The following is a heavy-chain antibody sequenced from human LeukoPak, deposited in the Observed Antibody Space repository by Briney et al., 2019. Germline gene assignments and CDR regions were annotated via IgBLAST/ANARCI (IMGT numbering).Heavy chain of an antibody. CDR3: AAANSGGVGATRDAFDI. D-gene: IGHD1-26*01. CDR2: IVFGSGNT. Sequence: ASVKVSCKASGFTFTSSAMHWVRQARGQRLEGIGWIVFGSGNTNYAQKFQERVTITRDMSTSTAYMELSSLRSEDTAVYYCAAANSGGVGATRDAFDIWGQGTMVTVSS. CDR1: GFTFTSSA. V-gene: IGHV1-58*02. J-gene: IGHJ3*02.